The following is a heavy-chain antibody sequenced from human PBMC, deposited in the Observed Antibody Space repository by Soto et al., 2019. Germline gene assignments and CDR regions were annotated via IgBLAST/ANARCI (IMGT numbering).Heavy chain of an antibody. V-gene: IGHV1-24*01. CDR3: ARSKDLPYYYYYYMDV. CDR1: GYTLTELS. Sequence: ASVKVSCKVSGYTLTELSMHWVRQAPGKGLEWMGGIDPKDGSTSYAQKFQGRVTMTRDTSTSTVYMELSSLRSEDTAVYYCARSKDLPYYYYYYMDVWGKGTSVTVSS. J-gene: IGHJ6*03. CDR2: IDPKDGST.